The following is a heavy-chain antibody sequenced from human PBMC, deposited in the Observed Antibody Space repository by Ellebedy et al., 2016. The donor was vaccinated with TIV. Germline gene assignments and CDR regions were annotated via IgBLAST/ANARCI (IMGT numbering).Heavy chain of an antibody. CDR3: ARAPRPYYDSSGYYRFDAFDI. D-gene: IGHD3-22*01. Sequence: ASVKVSXXASGYTFTSYDINWVRQATGQGLEWMGWMNPNSGNTGYAQKFQGRVTMTRNTSISTAYMELSSLRSEDTAVYYCARAPRPYYDSSGYYRFDAFDIWGQGTMVTVSS. V-gene: IGHV1-8*01. J-gene: IGHJ3*02. CDR2: MNPNSGNT. CDR1: GYTFTSYD.